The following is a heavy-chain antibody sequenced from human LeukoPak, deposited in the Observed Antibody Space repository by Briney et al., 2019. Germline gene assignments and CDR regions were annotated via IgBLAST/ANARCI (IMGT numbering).Heavy chain of an antibody. CDR3: ARHLLLGYCSSTSCHATGY. CDR2: ISSSSSTI. J-gene: IGHJ4*02. Sequence: PGGSLRLSCAASGFTFSSYSMNWVRQAPGKGLEWVSYISSSSSTIYYADSVKGRFTISRDNAKNSLYLQMNSLRAEDTAVYYCARHLLLGYCSSTSCHATGYWGQGTLVTVSS. D-gene: IGHD2-2*01. CDR1: GFTFSSYS. V-gene: IGHV3-48*01.